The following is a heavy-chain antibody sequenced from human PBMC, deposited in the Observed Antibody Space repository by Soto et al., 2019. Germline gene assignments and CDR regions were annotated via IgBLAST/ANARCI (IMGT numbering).Heavy chain of an antibody. CDR2: ISGSGGST. V-gene: IGHV3-23*01. J-gene: IGHJ4*02. Sequence: GGSLRLSCAASGFTFSSYAISWVRQAPGKGLEWVSAISGSGGSTYYADSVKGRFTISRDNSKNTLYLQMNSLRAEDTAVYYCAKDDYYDSSGYHYWGQGTLVTVSS. CDR3: AKDDYYDSSGYHY. CDR1: GFTFSSYA. D-gene: IGHD3-22*01.